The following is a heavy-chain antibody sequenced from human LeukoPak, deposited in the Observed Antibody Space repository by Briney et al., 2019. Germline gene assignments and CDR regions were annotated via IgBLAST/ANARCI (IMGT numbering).Heavy chain of an antibody. J-gene: IGHJ4*02. V-gene: IGHV3-53*01. CDR3: TTAAGYNYGQY. CDR2: LYIGGNT. CDR1: GLTVSSNY. D-gene: IGHD5-18*01. Sequence: GGSLRLSCAASGLTVSSNYMDWVRQAPGKGLEWVSALYIGGNTYYADSVRGRFTISRDNSKNTLYLQMNSLRAEDTAIYYCTTAAGYNYGQYWGQGILVTVSS.